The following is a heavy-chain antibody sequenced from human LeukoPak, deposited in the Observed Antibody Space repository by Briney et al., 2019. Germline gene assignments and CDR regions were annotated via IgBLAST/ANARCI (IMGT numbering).Heavy chain of an antibody. CDR1: GFTFSSYA. D-gene: IGHD3-22*01. CDR3: ARGSDSSGHYYFDY. V-gene: IGHV4-31*02. J-gene: IGHJ4*02. CDR2: IYYSGST. Sequence: LRLSCAASGFTFSSYAMSWVRQAPGKGLEWIGYIYYSGSTYYNPSLKSRVTISVDTSKNQFSLKLSSVTAADTAVYYCARGSDSSGHYYFDYWGQGTLVTVSS.